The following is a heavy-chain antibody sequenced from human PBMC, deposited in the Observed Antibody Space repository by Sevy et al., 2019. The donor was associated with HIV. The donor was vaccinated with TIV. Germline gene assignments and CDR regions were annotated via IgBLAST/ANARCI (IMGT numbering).Heavy chain of an antibody. J-gene: IGHJ4*02. CDR1: GFNFSSHK. CDR3: AKEGAFWSGYYVDY. Sequence: GGSLRLSCAASGFNFSSHKMNWIRQAPGKGLEWVAYISDGGAVIHYADSVKGRFTISRDNSKNSLYLQMNSLRADDTAVYYYAKEGAFWSGYYVDYWGQGTLVTVSS. CDR2: ISDGGAVI. V-gene: IGHV3-48*03. D-gene: IGHD3-3*01.